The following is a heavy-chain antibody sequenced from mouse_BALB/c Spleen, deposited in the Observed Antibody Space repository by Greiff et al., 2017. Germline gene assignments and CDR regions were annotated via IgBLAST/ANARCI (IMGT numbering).Heavy chain of an antibody. D-gene: IGHD2-3*01. J-gene: IGHJ4*01. CDR3: ATDGYRYAMDY. V-gene: IGHV1-66*01. CDR1: GYSFTSYY. CDR2: IFPGSGNT. Sequence: QVQLQQSGPELVKPGASVKISCKASGYSFTSYYIHWVKQRPGQGLEWIGWIFPGSGNTKYNEKFKGKATLTADTSSSTAYMQLSSLTSEDSAVYFCATDGYRYAMDYWGQGTSVTVSS.